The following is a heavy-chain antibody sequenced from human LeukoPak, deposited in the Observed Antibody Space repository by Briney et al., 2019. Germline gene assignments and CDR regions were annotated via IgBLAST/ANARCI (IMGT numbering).Heavy chain of an antibody. J-gene: IGHJ4*02. D-gene: IGHD6-13*01. CDR3: AREGEVSEGIAAAGRDY. V-gene: IGHV7-4-1*02. CDR1: GYTFTSYA. CDR2: INTNTGNP. Sequence: ASVKVSCKASGYTFTSYAMNWVRQAPGQGLEWMGWINTNTGNPTYAQGFTGRFVFSLDTSVSTAYLQISSLKAEDTAVYYCAREGEVSEGIAAAGRDYWGQGTLVTVSS.